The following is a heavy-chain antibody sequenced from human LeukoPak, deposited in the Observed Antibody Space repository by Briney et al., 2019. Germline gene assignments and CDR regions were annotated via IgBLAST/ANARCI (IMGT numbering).Heavy chain of an antibody. CDR2: IIPIFGTA. CDR1: GGTFSSYA. D-gene: IGHD5-12*01. Sequence: GASVKVSCKASGGTFSSYAISWVRQAPGQGLEWMGGIIPIFGTANYAQKFQGRVTITTDESTSTAYMELSSLRSEDTAMYYCATYSGYDYFDYWGQGTLVTVSS. J-gene: IGHJ4*02. CDR3: ATYSGYDYFDY. V-gene: IGHV1-69*05.